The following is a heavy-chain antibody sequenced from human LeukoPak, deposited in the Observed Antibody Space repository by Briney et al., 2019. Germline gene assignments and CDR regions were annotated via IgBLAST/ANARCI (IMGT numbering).Heavy chain of an antibody. Sequence: PSETLSLTCTVSGGSISSSSHYWGWIRQPPGKGLEWIGTIYYSGSTYYNPSLKSRVTISVDTSKNQFSLKLSSVTAADTAVYYCARDNSGYELYYWGQGTLVTVSS. V-gene: IGHV4-39*07. D-gene: IGHD5-12*01. J-gene: IGHJ4*02. CDR2: IYYSGST. CDR3: ARDNSGYELYY. CDR1: GGSISSSSHY.